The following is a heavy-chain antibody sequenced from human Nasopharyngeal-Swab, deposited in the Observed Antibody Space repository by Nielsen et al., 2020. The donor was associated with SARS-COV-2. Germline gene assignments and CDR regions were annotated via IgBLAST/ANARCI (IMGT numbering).Heavy chain of an antibody. CDR2: IYYSGST. J-gene: IGHJ3*02. V-gene: IGHV4-59*01. D-gene: IGHD6-19*01. Sequence: RQAPGKGLEWVGYIYYSGSTNYNPSLKSRVTISVDTSKNQCSLKLSSVTAADTAVYYCARDQRSGWFDAFDIWGQGTMVTVSS. CDR3: ARDQRSGWFDAFDI.